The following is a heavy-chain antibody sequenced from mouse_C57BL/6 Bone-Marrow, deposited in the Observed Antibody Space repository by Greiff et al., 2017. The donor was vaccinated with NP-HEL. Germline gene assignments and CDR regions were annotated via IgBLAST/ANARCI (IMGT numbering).Heavy chain of an antibody. CDR3: ARQGFYYGSSYEFAY. CDR1: GYTFTDYY. J-gene: IGHJ3*01. CDR2: INPNNGGT. V-gene: IGHV1-26*01. D-gene: IGHD1-1*01. Sequence: EVQLQQSGPELVKPGASVKISCKASGYTFTDYYMNWVKQSHGKSLEWIGDINPNNGGTSYNQKFKGKATLTVDKSSSTAYMELRSLTSEDSAVYYCARQGFYYGSSYEFAYWGQGTLVTVSA.